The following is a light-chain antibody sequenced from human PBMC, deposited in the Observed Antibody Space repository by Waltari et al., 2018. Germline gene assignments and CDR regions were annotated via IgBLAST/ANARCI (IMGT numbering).Light chain of an antibody. CDR1: QSLLPSNGYTF. Sequence: EIVMTQSPLSLPVTPGEPASVSCRSSQSLLPSNGYTFLDWYVQKPGQSPQPLIYMVSNRASGVPDRFSGSGSGTDFTLEISRVEAWDVGVYYCMQARQTPWTFGQGTKVEIK. CDR2: MVS. J-gene: IGKJ1*01. CDR3: MQARQTPWT. V-gene: IGKV2-28*01.